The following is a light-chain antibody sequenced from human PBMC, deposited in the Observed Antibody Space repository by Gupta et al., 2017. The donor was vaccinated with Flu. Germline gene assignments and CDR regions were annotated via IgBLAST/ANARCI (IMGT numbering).Light chain of an antibody. CDR2: GVS. CDR1: RTLHNNY. CDR3: QQETNPSWT. Sequence: EIVLTQSPGTLSLSPGERASLSCRASRTLHNNYLAWYQQKPGQAPRLLIYGVSTRATGIPDRFSGSGSGTYFTLTISILDPEDFAVYYCQQETNPSWTFGQGTKVEIK. V-gene: IGKV3-20*01. J-gene: IGKJ1*01.